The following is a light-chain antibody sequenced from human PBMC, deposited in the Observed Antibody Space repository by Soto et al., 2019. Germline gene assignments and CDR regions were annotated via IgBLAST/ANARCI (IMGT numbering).Light chain of an antibody. V-gene: IGLV2-14*01. CDR3: SSYTSSSTLV. CDR2: EVS. Sequence: QSALTQPASVSGSPGQSITISCTGTSSDVGGYNYVSWYQQHPGKAPKLMIYEVSNRPSGVSNRFSGSKSGNTASLTISGLQAEDEADDYCSSYTSSSTLVFGGGNKLTVL. J-gene: IGLJ3*02. CDR1: SSDVGGYNY.